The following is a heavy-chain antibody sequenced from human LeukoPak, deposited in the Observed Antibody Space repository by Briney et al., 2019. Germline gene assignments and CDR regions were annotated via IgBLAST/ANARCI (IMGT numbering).Heavy chain of an antibody. D-gene: IGHD1/OR15-1a*01. J-gene: IGHJ6*03. V-gene: IGHV1-2*02. CDR3: ARASEQGSAYYYYYYYMDV. CDR2: INPNSGGT. Sequence: ASVKVSCKASGYTFTGYYMHWVRQAPGQGLEWMGWINPNSGGTNYAQKFQGRVTMTRDTSISTAYMELSRLRSDDTAVYYCARASEQGSAYYYYYYYMDVWGKGTTVTISS. CDR1: GYTFTGYY.